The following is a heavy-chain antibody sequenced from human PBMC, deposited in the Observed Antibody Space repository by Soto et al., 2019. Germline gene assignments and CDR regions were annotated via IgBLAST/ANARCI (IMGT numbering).Heavy chain of an antibody. J-gene: IGHJ6*02. Sequence: EVQLVESGGGLVKPGGSLRLSCAASGFTFSSYSMNWVRQAPGKGLEWVSSISSSSSYIYYADSVKGRFTISRDNAKNSLYLQMNCLRAEDTAVYYCARDHRAGSWSYHYYYYYYGMDVWGQGTTVTVSS. V-gene: IGHV3-21*01. CDR2: ISSSSSYI. CDR1: GFTFSSYS. CDR3: ARDHRAGSWSYHYYYYYYGMDV. D-gene: IGHD3-10*01.